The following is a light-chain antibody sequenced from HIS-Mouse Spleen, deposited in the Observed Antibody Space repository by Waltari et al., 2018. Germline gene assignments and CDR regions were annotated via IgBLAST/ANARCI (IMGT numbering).Light chain of an antibody. CDR3: CSYAGSYTLRV. V-gene: IGLV2-11*01. CDR2: DVS. J-gene: IGLJ3*02. Sequence: QSALTQPRSVSGSPGQSVTISCTGTSSDVGGYNYFPWYQQQPGKAPKLMIYDVSQRPSGVPDRFSGSKSGNTASLTISGLQAEDEADYYCCSYAGSYTLRVFGGGTKLTVL. CDR1: SSDVGGYNY.